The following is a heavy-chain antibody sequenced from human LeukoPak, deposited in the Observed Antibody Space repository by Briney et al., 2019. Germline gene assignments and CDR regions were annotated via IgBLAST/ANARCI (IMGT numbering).Heavy chain of an antibody. Sequence: SETLSLTCTVSGGSISSYCWSWIRQPTGKGLEWIGYIYYSGSTNYNPSLKSRVTISVDTSKNQFSLKLSSVTAADTAVYYCARLGPYSSSWYDYWGQGTLVTVSS. CDR3: ARLGPYSSSWYDY. V-gene: IGHV4-59*08. D-gene: IGHD6-13*01. J-gene: IGHJ4*02. CDR1: GGSISSYC. CDR2: IYYSGST.